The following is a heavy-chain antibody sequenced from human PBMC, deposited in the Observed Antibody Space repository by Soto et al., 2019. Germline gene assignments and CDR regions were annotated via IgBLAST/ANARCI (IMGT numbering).Heavy chain of an antibody. CDR1: GGSFSGYY. J-gene: IGHJ4*02. D-gene: IGHD4-17*01. Sequence: QVQLQQWGAGLLKPSETLSLTCAVYGGSFSGYYWSWIRQPPGKGLEWTGEIKHSGSTNYNPSLKSRVTLSVDTSKHQFSLKLSSVTAADTAVYYCARGGGDYGGYYFDSWGQGTLVTVSS. CDR3: ARGGGDYGGYYFDS. V-gene: IGHV4-34*01. CDR2: IKHSGST.